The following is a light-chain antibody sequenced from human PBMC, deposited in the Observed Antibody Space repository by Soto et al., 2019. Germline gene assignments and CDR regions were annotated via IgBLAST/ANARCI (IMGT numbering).Light chain of an antibody. CDR3: QQYFKLRT. Sequence: AIQMTQSPSSLSASAGDRVTNTCRASQDIGTYLVWYQQKPGKAPNLLIYSASTLHSGGPSRFSGSGAGTVFTLTISSLQSEDSATYYCQQYFKLRTFGQGTKVEVK. CDR2: SAS. J-gene: IGKJ1*01. V-gene: IGKV1-8*01. CDR1: QDIGTY.